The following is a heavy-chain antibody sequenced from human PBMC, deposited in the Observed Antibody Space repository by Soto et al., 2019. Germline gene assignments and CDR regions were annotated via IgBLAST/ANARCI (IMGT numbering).Heavy chain of an antibody. Sequence: ASVKVSCKASGYTFTDYYMHWVRQAPGQGLEWMGWINPNSGATSYAQRFQGRVTMTRDTPISTAYMELSRLTSDDTAVYYCAREGGDIVQMVYALPWYWGQGTLVTVSS. D-gene: IGHD2-8*01. CDR3: AREGGDIVQMVYALPWY. CDR1: GYTFTDYY. CDR2: INPNSGAT. V-gene: IGHV1-2*02. J-gene: IGHJ4*02.